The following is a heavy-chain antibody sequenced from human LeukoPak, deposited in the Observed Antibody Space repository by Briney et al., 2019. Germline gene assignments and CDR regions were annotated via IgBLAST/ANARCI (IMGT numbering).Heavy chain of an antibody. CDR2: IHYSGRT. D-gene: IGHD3-22*01. CDR1: GGSISRHF. Sequence: SETLSLTCSVSGGSISRHFWGWIRQPPGKGLDWIAFIHYSGRTKYNPSLQSRVTISIDTSENNFSLKLTSVTAADTAVYYCARLLDNDSSGDPDTFDMWGQGTVVSVSS. CDR3: ARLLDNDSSGDPDTFDM. J-gene: IGHJ3*02. V-gene: IGHV4-59*11.